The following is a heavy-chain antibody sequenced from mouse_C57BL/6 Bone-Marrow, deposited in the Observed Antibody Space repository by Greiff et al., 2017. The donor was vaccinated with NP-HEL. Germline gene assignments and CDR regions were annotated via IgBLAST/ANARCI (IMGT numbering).Heavy chain of an antibody. CDR2: INPGRGGN. Sequence: QVQLQQSGAELVRPGTSVKVSCKASGYAFTNYLIEWVKQRPGQGLEWIGVINPGRGGNNYNEKFKGKATLTAYKSSSTAYMQLSSLTSEDSAVYFCARLRDYGSTLYYFDYWGQGTTLTVSS. CDR3: ARLRDYGSTLYYFDY. V-gene: IGHV1-54*01. J-gene: IGHJ2*01. D-gene: IGHD1-1*01. CDR1: GYAFTNYL.